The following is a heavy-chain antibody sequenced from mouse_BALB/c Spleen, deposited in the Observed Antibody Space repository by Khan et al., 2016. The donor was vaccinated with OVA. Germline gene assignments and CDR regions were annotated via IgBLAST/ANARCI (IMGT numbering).Heavy chain of an antibody. CDR1: GYTFTDYA. D-gene: IGHD2-3*01. J-gene: IGHJ2*01. V-gene: IGHV1S137*01. CDR3: ARPAYDGYYDY. Sequence: QVQLQQSGPELVRPGVSVKISCKGSGYTFTDYAMYWVKQSHAKSLEWIGLISTYSGNTNYNQKFKGKATMTVDTSSSTAYMELARLTSEDSAIYYCARPAYDGYYDYWGQGTTLTVSS. CDR2: ISTYSGNT.